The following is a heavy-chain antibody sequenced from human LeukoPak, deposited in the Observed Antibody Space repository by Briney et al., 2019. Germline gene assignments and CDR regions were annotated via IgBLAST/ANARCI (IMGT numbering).Heavy chain of an antibody. Sequence: SETLSLTCTVSGGSISSSSYYWGWILQPPGKGLEWIGSIYYSGSTYYNPSLKSRVTISVDTSKNQFSLKLSSVTAADTTVYYCARASRGTVTHFDSWGQGTLVTVSS. V-gene: IGHV4-39*01. CDR1: GGSISSSSYY. CDR2: IYYSGST. CDR3: ARASRGTVTHFDS. J-gene: IGHJ4*02. D-gene: IGHD4-17*01.